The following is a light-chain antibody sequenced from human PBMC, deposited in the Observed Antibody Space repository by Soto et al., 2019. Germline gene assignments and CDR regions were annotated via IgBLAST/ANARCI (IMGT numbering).Light chain of an antibody. V-gene: IGKV1-5*03. CDR1: QSLLHSSGYNY. J-gene: IGKJ1*01. Sequence: MTRSPLSLPVTAGEPASISCRSSQSLLHSSGYNYLDWYLQKPGKAPKLLIYKASTLKSGVPSRFSGSGSGTEFTLTISSLQPDDFATYYCQHYNSYSEAFGQGTKVDIK. CDR3: QHYNSYSEA. CDR2: KAS.